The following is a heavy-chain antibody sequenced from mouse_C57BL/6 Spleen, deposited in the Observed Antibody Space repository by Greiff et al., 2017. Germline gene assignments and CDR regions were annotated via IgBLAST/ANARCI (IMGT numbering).Heavy chain of an antibody. CDR1: GYTFTSYW. CDR2: IDPSDSET. CDR3: ASGRFLSWLGDY. V-gene: IGHV1-52*01. Sequence: QVQLQQPGAELVRPGSSVKLSCKASGYTFTSYWMHWVKQRPIQGLEWIGNIDPSDSETHYNQKFKDKATLTVDKSSSTAYMQLSSLTSEDSAVYYCASGRFLSWLGDYWGQGTTLTVSS. J-gene: IGHJ2*01. D-gene: IGHD2-2*01.